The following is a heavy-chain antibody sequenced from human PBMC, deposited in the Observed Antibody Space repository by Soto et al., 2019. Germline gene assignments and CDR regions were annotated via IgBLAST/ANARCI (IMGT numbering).Heavy chain of an antibody. Sequence: QVQLQESGPGLVKPSQTLSLTCTVSGGSISSGSYYWIWIRQHPGKGLEWIGHIYYTGNTYYNPSLKSRVTISVDKSKNQFSLKLSSVTAADTAVYYCARCSIVVPAAIYKGLFDYWGQGTLVTVSS. J-gene: IGHJ4*02. D-gene: IGHD2-2*02. CDR1: GGSISSGSYY. V-gene: IGHV4-31*03. CDR2: IYYTGNT. CDR3: ARCSIVVPAAIYKGLFDY.